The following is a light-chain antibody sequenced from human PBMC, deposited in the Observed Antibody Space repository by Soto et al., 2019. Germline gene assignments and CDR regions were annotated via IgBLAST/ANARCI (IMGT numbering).Light chain of an antibody. CDR3: QHSYCPPLT. CDR1: QSVSQY. CDR2: DVS. V-gene: IGKV1-39*01. J-gene: IGKJ1*01. Sequence: EIQMTQSPASLSSSLGERATITCRASQSVSQYLAWYQQKPGKAPDLLIYDVSTLQSGVPSRFSGSGSGTDFTLTISSLHPEDFATYYWQHSYCPPLTFGQGTKVDI.